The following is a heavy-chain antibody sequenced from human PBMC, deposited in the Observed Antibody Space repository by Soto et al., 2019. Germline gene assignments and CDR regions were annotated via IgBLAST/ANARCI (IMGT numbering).Heavy chain of an antibody. CDR2: ISGGGGSR. CDR1: GFTFSSYA. Sequence: GGSLRLSCAASGFTFSSYAMSWVRQTPGKGLEWVSAISGGGGSRYYADSVKGRFTISRDNSKNTLYLQMNSLRAEDTAVYYCAKRGYYDSSGYQPFDYWGQGTLVTVSS. J-gene: IGHJ4*02. D-gene: IGHD3-22*01. V-gene: IGHV3-23*01. CDR3: AKRGYYDSSGYQPFDY.